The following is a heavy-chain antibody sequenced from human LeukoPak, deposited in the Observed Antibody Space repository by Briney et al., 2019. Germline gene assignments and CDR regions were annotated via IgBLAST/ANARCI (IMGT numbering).Heavy chain of an antibody. CDR2: INPSTGGA. CDR1: GYVFTTYH. D-gene: IGHD1-7*01. V-gene: IGHV1-2*02. Sequence: ASVKVSCKASGYVFTTYHIHWVRQAPGQGLELVGWINPSTGGANHVQKFQGRVTMTRDTSIATAYMELSGLRSDDTALYFCATFTGTTAYWGQGTLVTVSS. CDR3: ATFTGTTAY. J-gene: IGHJ4*02.